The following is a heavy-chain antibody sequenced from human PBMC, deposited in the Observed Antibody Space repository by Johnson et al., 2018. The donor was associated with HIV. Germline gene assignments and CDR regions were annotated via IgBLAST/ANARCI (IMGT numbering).Heavy chain of an antibody. CDR2: IGTAGDT. CDR3: ARNGLIPAAKGVAFDI. CDR1: GFTFSSYD. Sequence: EVQLVESGGGVVQPGGSLRLSCAASGFTFSSYDMHWVRKATGKGLEWVSAIGTAGDTYYPGSVEGRFTISRDNAKNSLYLEMNSLRAEDTAVYYCARNGLIPAAKGVAFDIWGHGTTVTVSS. V-gene: IGHV3-13*01. J-gene: IGHJ3*02. D-gene: IGHD2-2*01.